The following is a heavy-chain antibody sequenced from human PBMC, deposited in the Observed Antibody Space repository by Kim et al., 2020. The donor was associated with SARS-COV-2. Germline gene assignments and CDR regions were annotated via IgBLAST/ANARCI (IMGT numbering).Heavy chain of an antibody. Sequence: GGSLRLSCAASGFTFSSYSMNWVRQAPGKGLEWVSSISSSSSYIYYADSVKGRFTISRDNAKNSLYLQMNSLRAEDTAVYYCASLVVGSDSSGYYYHFPWGEGTL. D-gene: IGHD3-22*01. V-gene: IGHV3-21*01. J-gene: IGHJ5*02. CDR3: ASLVVGSDSSGYYYHFP. CDR2: ISSSSSYI. CDR1: GFTFSSYS.